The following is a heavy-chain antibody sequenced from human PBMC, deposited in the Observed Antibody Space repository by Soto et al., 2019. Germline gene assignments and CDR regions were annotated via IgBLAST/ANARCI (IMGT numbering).Heavy chain of an antibody. J-gene: IGHJ4*02. CDR2: ISYDGSNK. V-gene: IGHV3-30-3*01. CDR3: ARAITFGGVIVYFDY. Sequence: GGSLRLSCAASGFTFSGYAMHWVRQAPGKGLEWVAVISYDGSNKYYADSVKGRFTISRDNSKNTLYLQMNSLRAEDTAVYYCARAITFGGVIVYFDYWGQGALVTVSS. D-gene: IGHD3-16*02. CDR1: GFTFSGYA.